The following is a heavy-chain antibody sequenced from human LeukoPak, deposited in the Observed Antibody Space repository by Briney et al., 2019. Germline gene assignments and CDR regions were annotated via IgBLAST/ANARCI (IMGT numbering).Heavy chain of an antibody. Sequence: GGSLRLSCSVSGFTFSSYAMHWVRQAPGKGLEYVSAISSNGGSTYYADSVEGRFTISRDNSKNTLYLQMSSLRAEDTAVYYCVKGSGHQYNWFDPWGQGTLVTVSS. D-gene: IGHD6-19*01. V-gene: IGHV3-64D*06. CDR2: ISSNGGST. J-gene: IGHJ5*02. CDR3: VKGSGHQYNWFDP. CDR1: GFTFSSYA.